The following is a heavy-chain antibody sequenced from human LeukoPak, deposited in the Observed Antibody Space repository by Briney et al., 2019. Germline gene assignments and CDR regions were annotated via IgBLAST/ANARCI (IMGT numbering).Heavy chain of an antibody. J-gene: IGHJ4*02. V-gene: IGHV3-30-3*01. CDR1: GFTFSSYA. CDR3: ARDTDYYFDY. D-gene: IGHD2-21*02. Sequence: GGSLRLSCAASGFTFSSYAMHWVRQAPGKGLEWVAVISYDGSNKYYADSVKGRFTISRDNSKNTLYLQMNSLRAEGTAVYYCARDTDYYFDYWGQGTLVTVSS. CDR2: ISYDGSNK.